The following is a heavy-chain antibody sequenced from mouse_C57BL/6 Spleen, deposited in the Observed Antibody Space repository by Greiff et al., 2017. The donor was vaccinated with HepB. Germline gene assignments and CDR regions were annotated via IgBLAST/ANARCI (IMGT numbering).Heavy chain of an antibody. CDR2: IYPGDGDT. J-gene: IGHJ3*01. CDR3: ARPTVARRFAY. Sequence: VQLQQSGPELVKPGASVKISCKASGYAFSSSWMNWVKQRPGKGLEWIGRIYPGDGDTNYNGKFKGKATLTADKSSSTAYMQLSSLTSEDSAVYFCARPTVARRFAYWGQGTLVTVSA. V-gene: IGHV1-82*01. D-gene: IGHD1-1*01. CDR1: GYAFSSSW.